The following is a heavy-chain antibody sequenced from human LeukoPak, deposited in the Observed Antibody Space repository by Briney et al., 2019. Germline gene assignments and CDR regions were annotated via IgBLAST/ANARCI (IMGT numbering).Heavy chain of an antibody. Sequence: PGGSLSLTCAASGFTFNSDSMSWVRQAPGKGLEWVSAIVGSGGITYYADSVKGRFTISRDNSKNTLYLQMNSLRAEDTAVYYCAKAGYSYDHWGQGTLVTVSS. D-gene: IGHD5-18*01. V-gene: IGHV3-23*01. CDR3: AKAGYSYDH. J-gene: IGHJ4*02. CDR2: IVGSGGIT. CDR1: GFTFNSDS.